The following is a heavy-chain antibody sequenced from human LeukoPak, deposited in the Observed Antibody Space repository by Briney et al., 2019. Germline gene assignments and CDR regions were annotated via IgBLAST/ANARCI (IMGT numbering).Heavy chain of an antibody. CDR1: GFTFSSYA. V-gene: IGHV3-33*06. CDR3: AKDTAVLWFGESGGSFDY. Sequence: GTSLRLSCAASGFTFSSYAMHWVRQAPGKGLEWVAIIWNDGSDKYYADSVKGRFTISRDNSKNTVSLQMNSLRAEDTAVYYCAKDTAVLWFGESGGSFDYWGQGTLVTVSS. J-gene: IGHJ4*02. CDR2: IWNDGSDK. D-gene: IGHD3-10*01.